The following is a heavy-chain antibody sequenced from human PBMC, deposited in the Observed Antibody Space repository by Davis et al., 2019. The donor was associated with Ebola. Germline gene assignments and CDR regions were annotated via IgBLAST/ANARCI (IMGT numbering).Heavy chain of an antibody. V-gene: IGHV3-9*01. CDR3: ARDLRGPVAGTDY. Sequence: GGSLRLSCSASGFTFDDYAMHWVRQAPGKGLEWVSGISWNSGSIGYADSVKGRFTISRDNAKNSLYLQMNSLRAEDTALYYCARDLRGPVAGTDYWGQGTLVTVSS. D-gene: IGHD6-19*01. J-gene: IGHJ4*02. CDR1: GFTFDDYA. CDR2: ISWNSGSI.